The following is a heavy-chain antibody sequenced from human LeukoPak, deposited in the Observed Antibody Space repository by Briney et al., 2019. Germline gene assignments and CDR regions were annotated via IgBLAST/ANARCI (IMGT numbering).Heavy chain of an antibody. Sequence: PGGSLRLSCSASGFIFSSYAMHWVRQAPGRGPEWVAVISYDGSKNSYADSVKGRITISRDNSKNTLYLQMNSLRAEDTAVYYCARDRTEGLQTLDYWGQGTLVTVSS. CDR3: ARDRTEGLQTLDY. CDR2: ISYDGSKN. D-gene: IGHD5-24*01. CDR1: GFIFSSYA. V-gene: IGHV3-30*04. J-gene: IGHJ4*02.